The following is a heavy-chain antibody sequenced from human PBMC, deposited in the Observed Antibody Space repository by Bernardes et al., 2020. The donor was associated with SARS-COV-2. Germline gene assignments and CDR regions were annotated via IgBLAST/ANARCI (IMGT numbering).Heavy chain of an antibody. J-gene: IGHJ6*02. CDR3: VRDGGYCSSTSCLGGRYYYFYYGMDV. Sequence: SETLSLTCTVSGGSISGHFWSWVRQPPGKGLEWIGYVFDNGSTKYNPSLKSRVIISVDTSKNQFSLRLSSVTAADTAVYYCVRDGGYCSSTSCLGGRYYYFYYGMDVWGQGTTVSVFS. V-gene: IGHV4-59*11. D-gene: IGHD2-2*01. CDR2: VFDNGST. CDR1: GGSISGHF.